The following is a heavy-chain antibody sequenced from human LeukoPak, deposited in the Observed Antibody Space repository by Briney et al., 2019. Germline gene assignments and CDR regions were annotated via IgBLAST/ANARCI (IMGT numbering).Heavy chain of an antibody. Sequence: ASVKVSCKASGYTFTTNDINWVRQAAGQGFEWMGWMNPKSGDAGYADKFQGRVAFTRDTSINTAYLELSALTSDDTAVYYCARGPFGNCGGGPCHFRDIDNWYDPWGQGTLVTVSS. CDR1: GYTFTTND. CDR3: ARGPFGNCGGGPCHFRDIDNWYDP. V-gene: IGHV1-8*03. CDR2: MNPKSGDA. D-gene: IGHD2-21*01. J-gene: IGHJ5*02.